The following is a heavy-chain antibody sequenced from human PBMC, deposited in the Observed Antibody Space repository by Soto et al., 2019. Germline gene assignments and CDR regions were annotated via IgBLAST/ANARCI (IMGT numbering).Heavy chain of an antibody. V-gene: IGHV4-30-2*01. CDR1: GGSISSGGYS. CDR2: IYHSGST. D-gene: IGHD3-9*01. Sequence: PSETLSLTCAVSGGSISSGGYSWSWIRQPPGKGLEWIGYIYHSGSTNYNPSLKSRVTISVDTSKNQFSLKLSSVTAADTAVYYCARGRLVTTRNWFDPWGQGTLVTVSS. CDR3: ARGRLVTTRNWFDP. J-gene: IGHJ5*02.